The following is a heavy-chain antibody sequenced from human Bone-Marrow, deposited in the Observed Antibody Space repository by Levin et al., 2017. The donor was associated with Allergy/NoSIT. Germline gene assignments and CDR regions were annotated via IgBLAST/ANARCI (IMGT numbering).Heavy chain of an antibody. Sequence: ASQTLSLTCSVSGGSVRGENYYWSWIRQPPGKRLEWIGYISYSGATTYSPSLESRVTISLGASENHFSLRLSSLTAADTAVYYCARDHGDSSDAFAIWGQGTMVTVSS. CDR3: ARDHGDSSDAFAI. V-gene: IGHV4-61*03. CDR2: ISYSGAT. CDR1: GGSVRGENYY. D-gene: IGHD4-17*01. J-gene: IGHJ3*02.